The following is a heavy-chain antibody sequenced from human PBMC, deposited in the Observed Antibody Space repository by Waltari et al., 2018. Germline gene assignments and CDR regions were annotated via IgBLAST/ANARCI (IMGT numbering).Heavy chain of an antibody. D-gene: IGHD2-2*02. Sequence: QVQLQESGPGLVKPSETLSLTCTVSGGSISSYYWSWIRQPAGKGLEWIGRIYTSGSTNYTPSLKSRVTMSVDTSKNQFSLKLSSVTAADTAVYYCAREYCSSTSCYIPRACMDVWGKGTTVTVSS. CDR2: IYTSGST. CDR1: GGSISSYY. V-gene: IGHV4-4*07. CDR3: AREYCSSTSCYIPRACMDV. J-gene: IGHJ6*03.